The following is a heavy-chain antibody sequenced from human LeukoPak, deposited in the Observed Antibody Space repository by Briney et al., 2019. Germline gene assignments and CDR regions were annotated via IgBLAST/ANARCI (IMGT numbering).Heavy chain of an antibody. CDR1: GGSISSYY. CDR2: VSYTGST. CDR3: ARWGRYCSSTSCYWSPMIDY. V-gene: IGHV4-59*01. D-gene: IGHD2-2*01. Sequence: PSETLSLTCTVSGGSISSYYWSWIRQPPGKGLEWIGYVSYTGSTNYNPSLKSRVTISVDTSKNQFSLKLSSVTAADTAVYYCARWGRYCSSTSCYWSPMIDYWGQGTLVTVSS. J-gene: IGHJ4*02.